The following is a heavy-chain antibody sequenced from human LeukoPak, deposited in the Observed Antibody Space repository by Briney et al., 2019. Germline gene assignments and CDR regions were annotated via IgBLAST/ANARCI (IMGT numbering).Heavy chain of an antibody. CDR1: GFTFSNYW. CDR3: ARDRRTYGDHHPPYDS. CDR2: IKQDGSEK. D-gene: IGHD4-17*01. Sequence: PGGSLRLSCAASGFTFSNYWMNWVRQAPGKGLEWVANIKQDGSEKYYVDSVKGRSTISRDNAKNSVYLQMNSLRAEDTAVYYCARDRRTYGDHHPPYDSWGQGTLVTVSS. J-gene: IGHJ5*01. V-gene: IGHV3-7*03.